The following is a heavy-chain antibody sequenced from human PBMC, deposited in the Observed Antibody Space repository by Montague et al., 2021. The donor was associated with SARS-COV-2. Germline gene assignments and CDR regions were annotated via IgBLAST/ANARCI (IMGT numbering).Heavy chain of an antibody. CDR3: ARGWGYYDSSGYLLFDY. J-gene: IGHJ4*02. CDR2: INHSGST. V-gene: IGHV4-34*01. D-gene: IGHD3-22*01. Sequence: SETLSLTCAVYGGSFSGYYWSWIRQPPGKGLEWIGEINHSGSTNXXPSLKSRVTISVDTSKYQFSLKLSSVTAADTAVYYCARGWGYYDSSGYLLFDYWGQGTLVTVSS. CDR1: GGSFSGYY.